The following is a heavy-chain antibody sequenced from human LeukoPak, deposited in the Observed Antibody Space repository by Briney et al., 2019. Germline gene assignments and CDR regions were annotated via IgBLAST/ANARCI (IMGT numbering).Heavy chain of an antibody. CDR3: GRSGYCKSTSCYRYYFDY. Sequence: SETLSLTCTVSGGSISSSSYYWGWIRQPPGKGLEWIGSIYYSGSTYYNPSLKSRVTISVETSKNQFSLKLSPVTAADTAVYYCGRSGYCKSTSCYRYYFDYWGQGTLVTVSS. D-gene: IGHD2-2*01. J-gene: IGHJ4*02. CDR1: GGSISSSSYY. CDR2: IYYSGST. V-gene: IGHV4-39*01.